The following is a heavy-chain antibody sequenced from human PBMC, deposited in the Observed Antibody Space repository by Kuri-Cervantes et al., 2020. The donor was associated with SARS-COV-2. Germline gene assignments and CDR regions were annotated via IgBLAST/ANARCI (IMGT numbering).Heavy chain of an antibody. CDR2: IYHSGST. CDR3: ARALYLVDY. J-gene: IGHJ4*02. Sequence: GSLRLSCTVSGYSISSGYYWGWIRQPPGKGLEWIGSIYHSGSTYYNPSLKSRVTISADTSKNQFSLKLSSVTAADTAVYYCARALYLVDYWGQGTLVTVSS. D-gene: IGHD2-8*01. V-gene: IGHV4-38-2*02. CDR1: GYSISSGYY.